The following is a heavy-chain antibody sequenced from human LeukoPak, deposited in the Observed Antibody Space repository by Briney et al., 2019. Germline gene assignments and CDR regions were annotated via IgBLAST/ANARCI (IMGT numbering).Heavy chain of an antibody. CDR1: GYTFTGYY. CDR2: INPNTAGA. Sequence: ASVKVSCKASGYTFTGYYFHWVRQAPGQGLEWMGWINPNTAGANYAQKFLGGVTLTWDTSISTAYMELNRLTSDDTAVYYCATSAGDYRAGHYYYMGVWGKGTSVTVSS. V-gene: IGHV1-2*02. CDR3: ATSAGDYRAGHYYYMGV. D-gene: IGHD4-11*01. J-gene: IGHJ6*03.